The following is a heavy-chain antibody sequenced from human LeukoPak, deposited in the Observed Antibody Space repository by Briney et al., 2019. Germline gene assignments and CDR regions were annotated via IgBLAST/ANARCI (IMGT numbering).Heavy chain of an antibody. CDR2: IYYSGST. CDR3: ARAVVIGWFDP. Sequence: SETLSLTCTVSGGSISSYYWSWIRQPPRRGLEWIGYIYYSGSTNYNPSLKSPITISVDTSKNQFSLKMSSVTAGDTAVYYCARAVVIGWFDPWGQGTLVTVSS. V-gene: IGHV4-59*01. J-gene: IGHJ5*02. D-gene: IGHD3-16*02. CDR1: GGSISSYY.